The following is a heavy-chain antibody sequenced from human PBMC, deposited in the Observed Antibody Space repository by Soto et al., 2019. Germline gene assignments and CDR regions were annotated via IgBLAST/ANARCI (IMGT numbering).Heavy chain of an antibody. CDR1: GGSISSSSYY. J-gene: IGHJ4*02. CDR2: IYYSGST. V-gene: IGHV4-39*01. Sequence: QLQLQESGPGLVKPSETLSLTCTVSGGSISSSSYYWGWIRQPPGKGLEWIGSIYYSGSTYYNPSLKSRVTISVDTSKNQFSLKLSSVTAADTAVYYCARHRADAAGLTRRLFPYYFDYWGQGTLVTVSS. D-gene: IGHD6-13*01. CDR3: ARHRADAAGLTRRLFPYYFDY.